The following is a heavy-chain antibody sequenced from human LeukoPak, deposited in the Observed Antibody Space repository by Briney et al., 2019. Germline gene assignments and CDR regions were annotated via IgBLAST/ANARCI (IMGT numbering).Heavy chain of an antibody. D-gene: IGHD3-10*01. Sequence: GGSLRLSCAASGFTFSNYAMSWVRQAPGKGLEWVSAISGSDGSTNYADSVKGRFTISRDNSKNTLYLQMNSLRAEDTAVYYCATTPLWFGELLFYYWGQGTLVTVSS. CDR2: ISGSDGST. CDR1: GFTFSNYA. CDR3: ATTPLWFGELLFYY. V-gene: IGHV3-23*01. J-gene: IGHJ4*02.